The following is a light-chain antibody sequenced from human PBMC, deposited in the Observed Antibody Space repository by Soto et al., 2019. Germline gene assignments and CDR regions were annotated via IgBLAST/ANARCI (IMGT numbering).Light chain of an antibody. J-gene: IGLJ1*01. CDR3: SSFTTTTTV. CDR1: SSDVGGYSY. V-gene: IGLV2-14*01. CDR2: EVS. Sequence: QSVLTQPASVSGSPGQSITISCTGTSSDVGGYSYVSWYQHHPGKAPKLMIYEVSNRPSGGSDRFSGSKSGNTASLTISNLQAEDEGDFYCSSFTTTTTVFGTGTKVTVL.